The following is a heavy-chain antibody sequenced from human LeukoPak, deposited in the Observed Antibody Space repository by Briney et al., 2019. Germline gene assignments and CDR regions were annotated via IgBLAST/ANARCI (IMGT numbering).Heavy chain of an antibody. CDR1: GGSISSYY. Sequence: PSETLSLTCTVSGGSISSYYWSWIRQPPGKGLEWIGYIYYSGSTNYNPSLKSRVTISVDTSKNQFSLKLSSVTAADTAVYYCARGSPPWTYYYGMDVWGQGTTVTVSS. CDR3: ARGSPPWTYYYGMDV. CDR2: IYYSGST. J-gene: IGHJ6*02. V-gene: IGHV4-59*01. D-gene: IGHD3/OR15-3a*01.